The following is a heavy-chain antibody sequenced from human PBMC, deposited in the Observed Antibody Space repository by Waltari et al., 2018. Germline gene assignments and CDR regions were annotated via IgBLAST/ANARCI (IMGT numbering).Heavy chain of an antibody. CDR2: ISSNGGST. J-gene: IGHJ4*02. D-gene: IGHD3-10*01. V-gene: IGHV3-64*01. CDR3: ARGLSHWWFGELTLGDY. Sequence: EVQLVESGGGLVQPGGSLRLSCAASGFTFSSYAMHWVRQAPGKGLEYVSAISSNGGSTYYANSVKGRFTISRDNSKNTLYLQMGSLRAEDMAVYYCARGLSHWWFGELTLGDYWGQGTLVTVSS. CDR1: GFTFSSYA.